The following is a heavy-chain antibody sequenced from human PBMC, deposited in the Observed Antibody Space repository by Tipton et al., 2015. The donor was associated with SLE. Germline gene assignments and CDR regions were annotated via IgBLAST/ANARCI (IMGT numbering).Heavy chain of an antibody. CDR1: EFTFSRYW. Sequence: SLRLSCAASEFTFSRYWMSWVRQAAGKGLEWVANIKEDGTEENYVDSVRGRFIISRDNAKNSLFLQMNSLRVEDTAVYYCVRGLNWYFNLWGRGTLVTVSS. D-gene: IGHD3-16*01. V-gene: IGHV3-7*01. J-gene: IGHJ2*01. CDR2: IKEDGTEE. CDR3: VRGLNWYFNL.